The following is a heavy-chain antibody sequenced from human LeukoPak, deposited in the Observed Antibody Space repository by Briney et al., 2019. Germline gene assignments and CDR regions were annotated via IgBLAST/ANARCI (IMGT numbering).Heavy chain of an antibody. CDR1: GFTLSTSA. CDR2: IIDSGGST. V-gene: IGHV3-23*01. J-gene: IGHJ4*02. Sequence: SRGSLRDSSAAPGFTLSTSAMSRVRPAPGEGLGWVSAIIDSGGSTYYAHSVKSPFTISTDNTTNTLYMHINSLRAEDTAVYYCAKDNAVAGWNFDYWGQGTLVTVCS. D-gene: IGHD6-19*01. CDR3: AKDNAVAGWNFDY.